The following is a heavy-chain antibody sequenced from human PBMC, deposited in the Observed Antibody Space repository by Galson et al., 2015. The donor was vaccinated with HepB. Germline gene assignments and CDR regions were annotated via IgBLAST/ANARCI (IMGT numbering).Heavy chain of an antibody. CDR1: GFTFSSYA. J-gene: IGHJ4*02. Sequence: SLRLSCAVSGFTFSSYAMNWVRQAPGKGLEWVAVIWHDESNEKYADSVKGRFTISRDNSKNTLYLQMNSLRPEDTAVYYCARGTGWADYWGQGTLVTVSP. CDR2: IWHDESNE. D-gene: IGHD1-26*01. CDR3: ARGTGWADY. V-gene: IGHV3-30*04.